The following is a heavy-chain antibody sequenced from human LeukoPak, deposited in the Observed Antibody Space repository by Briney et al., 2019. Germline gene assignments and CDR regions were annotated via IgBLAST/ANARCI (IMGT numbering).Heavy chain of an antibody. CDR3: ARDGGAYYYGSGSPYDY. Sequence: SETLSLTCTVSSDSINSGNYYWNWIRQPAGKGLEWIGRIYITGSTNYNPSLKSRVIISLDTSKNQFSLNLSSVTAADTAVYYCARDGGAYYYGSGSPYDYWGQGNLVIVSS. V-gene: IGHV4-61*02. D-gene: IGHD3-10*01. J-gene: IGHJ4*02. CDR1: SDSINSGNYY. CDR2: IYITGST.